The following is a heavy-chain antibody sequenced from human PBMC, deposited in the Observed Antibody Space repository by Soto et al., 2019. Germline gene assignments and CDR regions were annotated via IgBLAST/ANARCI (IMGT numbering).Heavy chain of an antibody. CDR3: ARDSYYDILGVG. J-gene: IGHJ4*02. CDR1: GFTFSSYS. D-gene: IGHD3-9*01. V-gene: IGHV3-21*01. Sequence: VQLVESGGGLVKPGGSLRLSCAASGFTFSSYSMNWVRQAPGKGLEWVSSISSSSSYIYYAESVKGRFTISRDNAKNSLYLQMNSLRAEGTAVYYCARDSYYDILGVGWGQGTLVTVSS. CDR2: ISSSSSYI.